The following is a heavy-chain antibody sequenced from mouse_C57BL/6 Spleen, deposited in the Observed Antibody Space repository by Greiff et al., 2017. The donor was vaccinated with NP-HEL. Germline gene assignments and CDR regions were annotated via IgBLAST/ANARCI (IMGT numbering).Heavy chain of an antibody. CDR1: GYSITSGYY. J-gene: IGHJ4*01. Sequence: EVKLVESGPGLVKPSQSLSLTCSVTGYSITSGYYWNWIRQFPGNKLEWMGYISYDGSNNYNPSLKNRISITRDTSKNQFFLKLNSVTTEDTATYYCARGSREDAMDYWGQGTSVTVSS. CDR3: ARGSREDAMDY. V-gene: IGHV3-6*01. D-gene: IGHD1-1*01. CDR2: ISYDGSN.